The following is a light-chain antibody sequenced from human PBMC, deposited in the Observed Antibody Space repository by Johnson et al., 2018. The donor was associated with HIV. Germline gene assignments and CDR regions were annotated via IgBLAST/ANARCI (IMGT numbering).Light chain of an antibody. V-gene: IGLV1-51*02. CDR3: GTWVGSLSACV. J-gene: IGLJ1*01. CDR1: TSSIGNNY. CDR2: ENN. Sequence: QSVLTQPPSVSAAPGQKVTISCSGSTSSIGNNYVSWYQHLPGTAPKLLIYENNKRPSGIPARFSGSKSDTSATLGITGLQTGAEADYYCGTWVGSLSACVFGTGTKVTVL.